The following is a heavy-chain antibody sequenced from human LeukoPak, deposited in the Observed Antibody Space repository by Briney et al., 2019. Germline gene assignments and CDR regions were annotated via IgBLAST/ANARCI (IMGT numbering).Heavy chain of an antibody. CDR3: ARGGYSYGYGYFDY. CDR2: INPNSGGT. D-gene: IGHD5-18*01. J-gene: IGHJ4*02. CDR1: GYTFTGYY. V-gene: IGHV1-2*02. Sequence: ASVKVSSKASGYTFTGYYIHWVRQATGQGLEWMGWINPNSGGTNYAQKFQGRVTMTRDTSISTAYMELSRLRSDDTAVYYCARGGYSYGYGYFDYWGQGTLVTVSS.